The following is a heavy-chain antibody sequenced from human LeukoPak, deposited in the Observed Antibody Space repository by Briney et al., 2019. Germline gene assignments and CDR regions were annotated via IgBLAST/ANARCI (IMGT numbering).Heavy chain of an antibody. V-gene: IGHV3-30*18. J-gene: IGHJ4*02. CDR2: ISYDGSNK. Sequence: PGRSLRLSCAASGFTFSSYGMHWVRQAPGKGLEWMAIISYDGSNKYYADSVKGRFTISRDNSKDTLYLQMNSLRAEDTAIYYCAKVSPRIVVAGQFDYWGQGTLVTVSS. D-gene: IGHD6-19*01. CDR1: GFTFSSYG. CDR3: AKVSPRIVVAGQFDY.